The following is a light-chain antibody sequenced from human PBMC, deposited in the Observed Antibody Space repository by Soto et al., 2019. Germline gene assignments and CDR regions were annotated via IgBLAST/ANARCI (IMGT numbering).Light chain of an antibody. CDR1: QSVSSNY. CDR3: QQYGSSPYT. CDR2: GAS. V-gene: IGKV3-20*01. Sequence: EIVLTQSAGTLSFSPGERATLSCRASQSVSSNYLAWYHQKAGQAPRLLIYGASSRATGIPDTFSGSGSGTDFTLTISRLEPEDFAVYYCQQYGSSPYTFGQGTKLEIK. J-gene: IGKJ2*01.